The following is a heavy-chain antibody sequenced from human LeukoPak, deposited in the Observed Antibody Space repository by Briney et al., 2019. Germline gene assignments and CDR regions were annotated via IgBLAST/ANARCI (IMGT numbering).Heavy chain of an antibody. CDR2: INSDGSSR. V-gene: IGHV3-74*01. J-gene: IGHJ4*02. Sequence: GGSLRLSCAASGFTFSSYGMSWVRQAPGKGLVWLSRINSDGSSRSYADSVKGRFTISRDNGKNTLYLQMNSLRAEDTAVYYCARNRGTYYGLNDYWGQGTRVTVSS. D-gene: IGHD1-26*01. CDR1: GFTFSSYG. CDR3: ARNRGTYYGLNDY.